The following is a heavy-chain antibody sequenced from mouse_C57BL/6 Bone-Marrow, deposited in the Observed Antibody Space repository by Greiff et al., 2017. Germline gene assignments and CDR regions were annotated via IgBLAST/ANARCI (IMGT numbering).Heavy chain of an antibody. V-gene: IGHV1-69*01. CDR1: GYTFTSYW. Sequence: QVQLQQSGAELVMPGASVKLSCKASGYTFTSYWMHWVKQRPGQGLEWIGEIDPSDSYTNYNQKFKGKSTLTVDKSSSTAYMQLSSLTSEDSAVYYCARRPHFDYWGQGTLSQSPQ. CDR3: ARRPHFDY. J-gene: IGHJ2*01. CDR2: IDPSDSYT.